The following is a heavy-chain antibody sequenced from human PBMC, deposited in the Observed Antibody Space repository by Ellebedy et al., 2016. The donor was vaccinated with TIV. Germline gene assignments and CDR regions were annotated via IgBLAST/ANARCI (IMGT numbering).Heavy chain of an antibody. CDR1: GYTFASYG. J-gene: IGHJ3*02. Sequence: AASVKVSCKASGYTFASYGVNWVRQAPGQGLEWMGWINTNSGNPTYAPAFTGRIGFSLDTSVSTAYLQISSLRAEDSAVYYCARTGNWGNAFDIWGQGTMVTVSS. CDR3: ARTGNWGNAFDI. CDR2: INTNSGNP. V-gene: IGHV7-4-1*02. D-gene: IGHD7-27*01.